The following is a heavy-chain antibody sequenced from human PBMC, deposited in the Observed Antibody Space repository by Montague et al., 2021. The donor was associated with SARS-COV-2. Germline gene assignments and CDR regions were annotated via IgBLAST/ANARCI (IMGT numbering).Heavy chain of an antibody. CDR3: ARQGGPAGKHWFDP. J-gene: IGHJ5*02. Sequence: SETLSLTCTVSGGSVSGTSYYWAWIRQPPGKGLEWIVNIHHSGTTFYNLSLKSRVTISVDTSKNEFSLKLNSVTAADTAVYYCARQGGPAGKHWFDPWGQGTTVTVSS. CDR1: GGSVSGTSYY. D-gene: IGHD2-2*01. CDR2: IHHSGTT. V-gene: IGHV4-39*01.